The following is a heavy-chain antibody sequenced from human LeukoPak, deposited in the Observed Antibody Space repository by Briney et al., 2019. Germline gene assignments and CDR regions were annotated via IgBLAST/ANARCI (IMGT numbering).Heavy chain of an antibody. D-gene: IGHD2-15*01. V-gene: IGHV4-59*01. CDR1: GGSISSYY. J-gene: IGHJ5*02. Sequence: SETLSLTCTVSGGSISSYYWSWVRQPPGKGLEWIGYIYYSGSTNYNPSLTSRVTISVDTTKNQFSRKLSSVTSADTAVYYCARVVVVAARGDWFDPWGQGTLVTVSS. CDR2: IYYSGST. CDR3: ARVVVVAARGDWFDP.